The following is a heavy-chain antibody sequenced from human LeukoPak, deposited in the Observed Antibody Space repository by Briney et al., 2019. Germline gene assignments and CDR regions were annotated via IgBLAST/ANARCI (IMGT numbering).Heavy chain of an antibody. Sequence: SETLSLTCAVSGGSISSGGYSWSWIRQPPGKGLEWIGYIYHSGSTYYNPSLKSRVTISVDRSKNQFSLKLSSVTAADTAVYYCARVPYYYGMDVWGQGTTVTVSS. CDR2: IYHSGST. V-gene: IGHV4-30-2*01. CDR1: GGSISSGGYS. J-gene: IGHJ6*02. CDR3: ARVPYYYGMDV.